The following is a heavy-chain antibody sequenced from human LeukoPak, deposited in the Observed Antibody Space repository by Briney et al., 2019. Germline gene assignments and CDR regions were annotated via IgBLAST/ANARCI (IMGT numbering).Heavy chain of an antibody. J-gene: IGHJ3*02. CDR3: ARDRISDSWAFDI. Sequence: PSETLSLTCAVSGGSISSYQWSWIRQPAGKGLEWIGRIYNSGSTNYNPSLKSRVTMSVDTSKNQFSLKLSSVTAADTAVYYCARDRISDSWAFDIWGQGTMVTVSS. D-gene: IGHD2-21*02. CDR1: GGSISSYQ. V-gene: IGHV4-4*07. CDR2: IYNSGST.